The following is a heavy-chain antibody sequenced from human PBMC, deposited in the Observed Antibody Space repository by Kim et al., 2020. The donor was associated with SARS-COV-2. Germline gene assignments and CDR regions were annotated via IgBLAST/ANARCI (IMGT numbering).Heavy chain of an antibody. J-gene: IGHJ4*02. CDR1: GYTFINYA. V-gene: IGHV7-4-1*02. Sequence: ASVKVSCKATGYTFINYAMNWVRQAPGQGLEWMGWINTKTGSPTYAQGFTGRFVLPFDNSVTTAYLQISSLKAEDTAVYYCARGGLAATGKAYWGQGTLVTVSP. D-gene: IGHD6-13*01. CDR3: ARGGLAATGKAY. CDR2: INTKTGSP.